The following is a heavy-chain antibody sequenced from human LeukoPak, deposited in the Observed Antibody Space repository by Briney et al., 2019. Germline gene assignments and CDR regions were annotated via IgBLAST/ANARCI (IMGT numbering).Heavy chain of an antibody. Sequence: SETLSLTCTVSGGSISGYYWSWIRQPPGKGLEWIGYIYYSGSTNYNPSLKSRVTISVDTSKNQFSLKLSSVTAADTAVYYCARVYRYYYMDVWGKGPRSPSP. CDR1: GGSISGYY. CDR2: IYYSGST. CDR3: ARVYRYYYMDV. J-gene: IGHJ6*03. D-gene: IGHD2-2*02. V-gene: IGHV4-59*01.